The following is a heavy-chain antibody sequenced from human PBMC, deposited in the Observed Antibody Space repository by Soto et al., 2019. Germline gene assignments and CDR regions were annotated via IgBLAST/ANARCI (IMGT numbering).Heavy chain of an antibody. CDR3: ADSGGYYPRAYYFDY. J-gene: IGHJ4*02. CDR2: ISAGGDIA. V-gene: IGHV3-23*01. Sequence: GGSLRLSCAVSGFSFSTSGMSWVRQAPGKGLEWVSGISAGGDIADYADSVKGRFTISRDNSKNTLYLQMNSLGAEDTAMYYCADSGGYYPRAYYFDYWGQGALVTVSS. CDR1: GFSFSTSG. D-gene: IGHD1-26*01.